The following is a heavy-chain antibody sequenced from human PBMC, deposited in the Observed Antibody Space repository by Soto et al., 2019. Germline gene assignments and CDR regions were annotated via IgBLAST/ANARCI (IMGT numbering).Heavy chain of an antibody. CDR1: GFTFDDYA. D-gene: IGHD2-21*01. Sequence: EVQLVESGGGLVQPGRSLRLSCAASGFTFDDYAMHWVRQAPGKGLEWVSGISWNSGSIGYADSVKGRFTISRDNAKNSLYLQMNSLRAEDTALYYCAKVHCGGDCFPKYYFDYWGQGTLVTVSS. J-gene: IGHJ4*02. CDR3: AKVHCGGDCFPKYYFDY. CDR2: ISWNSGSI. V-gene: IGHV3-9*01.